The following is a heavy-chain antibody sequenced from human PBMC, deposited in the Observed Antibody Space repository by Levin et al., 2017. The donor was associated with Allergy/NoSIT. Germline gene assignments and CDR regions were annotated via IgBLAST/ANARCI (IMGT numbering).Heavy chain of an antibody. V-gene: IGHV3-23*01. CDR3: AKVQATVTNAFDS. J-gene: IGHJ3*02. CDR2: SDGGGNT. D-gene: IGHD4-17*01. Sequence: GGSLRLSCAASGFTFSSYAMSWVRQAPGKGLEWVSASDGGGNTHYADSVRGRFTISRDNSKNTLFLQMNSLRADDTAVYYCAKVQATVTNAFDSWGQGTMVTVSS. CDR1: GFTFSSYA.